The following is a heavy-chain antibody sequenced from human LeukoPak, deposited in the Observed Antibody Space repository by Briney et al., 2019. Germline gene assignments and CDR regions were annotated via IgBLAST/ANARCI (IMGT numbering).Heavy chain of an antibody. CDR3: ARGRRWLQSFDP. D-gene: IGHD5-24*01. Sequence: SETLSLTCTVSGGSINNYYWSWIRQSPGKGLEWIGYIYYSGSTNYNPSLKSRVTISADTSKNQFSLKLSSVTAADTAVYYCARGRRWLQSFDPWGQGTLVTVSS. CDR2: IYYSGST. J-gene: IGHJ5*02. V-gene: IGHV4-59*12. CDR1: GGSINNYY.